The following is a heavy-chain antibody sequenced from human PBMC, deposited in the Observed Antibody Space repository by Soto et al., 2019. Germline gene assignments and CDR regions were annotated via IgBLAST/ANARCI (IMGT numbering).Heavy chain of an antibody. CDR3: AMLLTTSGSDVFDV. J-gene: IGHJ3*01. CDR2: IAYDGTNA. D-gene: IGHD1-1*01. V-gene: IGHV3-30*03. CDR1: GFTFDDYA. Sequence: QTGGSLRLSCVASGFTFDDYAIHWARQTPGKGLEWAAVIAYDGTNACYADSVKGRFTISRDNSNNTLYLQMNSLRADDTAVYYCAMLLTTSGSDVFDVWGLGTLVTVSS.